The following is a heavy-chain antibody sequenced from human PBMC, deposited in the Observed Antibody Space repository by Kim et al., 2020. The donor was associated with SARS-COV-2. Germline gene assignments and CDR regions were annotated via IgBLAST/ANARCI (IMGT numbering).Heavy chain of an antibody. Sequence: SVKVSCKASGGTFSSYAISWVRQAPGQGLEWMGRIIPILGVANYAQKFQGRVTITTDKSTSTAYMELSSLRSEDTAVYYCARDYLYYDILTGTNYYYYYGMDVWGQGTTVTISS. CDR3: ARDYLYYDILTGTNYYYYYGMDV. V-gene: IGHV1-69*04. J-gene: IGHJ6*02. CDR1: GGTFSSYA. D-gene: IGHD3-9*01. CDR2: IIPILGVA.